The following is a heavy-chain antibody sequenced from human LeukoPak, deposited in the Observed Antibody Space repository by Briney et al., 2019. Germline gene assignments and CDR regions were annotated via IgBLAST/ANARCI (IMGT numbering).Heavy chain of an antibody. CDR3: ATGPINYYDSSATFDY. CDR2: VDPEDGET. J-gene: IGHJ4*02. V-gene: IGHV1-69-2*01. CDR1: GYTFTDYY. Sequence: GASVKVSCKVSGYTFTDYYMHWVQQAPGKGLEWMGLVDPEDGETIYAEKFQGRVTITADTSTDTAYMELSSLRSEDTAVYYCATGPINYYDSSATFDYWGQGTLVTVSS. D-gene: IGHD3-22*01.